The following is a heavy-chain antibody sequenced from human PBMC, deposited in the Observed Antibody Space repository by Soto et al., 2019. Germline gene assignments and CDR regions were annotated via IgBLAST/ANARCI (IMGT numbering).Heavy chain of an antibody. CDR2: INPNSGGT. CDR3: ARGGPAPLLWFGEINNWFDP. CDR1: GYTFTGYY. Sequence: ASVKVSCKASGYTFTGYYMHWVRQAPGQGLEWMGWINPNSGGTNYAQKFQGWVTMTRDTSISTAYMELSRLRSDDTAVYYCARGGPAPLLWFGEINNWFDPWGQGTLVTAPQ. J-gene: IGHJ5*02. V-gene: IGHV1-2*04. D-gene: IGHD3-10*01.